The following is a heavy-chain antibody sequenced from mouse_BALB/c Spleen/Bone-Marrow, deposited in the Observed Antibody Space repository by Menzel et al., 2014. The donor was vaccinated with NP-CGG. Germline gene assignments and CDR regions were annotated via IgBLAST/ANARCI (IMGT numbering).Heavy chain of an antibody. J-gene: IGHJ4*01. CDR1: GYNFTSYW. Sequence: VKLMESGAERVKPGTSVTLSCKASGYNFTSYWVNWVKLRPGQGLEWIGDIYPVSASTNYNEKFRSKATLTVDTSSSTAYIQLSNLASDDSALYYCASGVYYAMDYWGQGTSVTVSS. V-gene: IGHV1-55*01. CDR2: IYPVSAST. CDR3: ASGVYYAMDY.